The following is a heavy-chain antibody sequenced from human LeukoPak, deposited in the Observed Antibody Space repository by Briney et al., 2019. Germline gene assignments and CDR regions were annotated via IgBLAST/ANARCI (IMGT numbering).Heavy chain of an antibody. J-gene: IGHJ4*02. D-gene: IGHD3-22*01. V-gene: IGHV1-69*05. Sequence: ASVKVSCKASGGTFSSYAISWVRQAPGQGLEWMGRIIPIFGTANYAQKFQGRVTITTDESTSTAYMELSSLRSEDTAVYYCARDALIDYYDSSGPHDYRGQGTLVTVSS. CDR3: ARDALIDYYDSSGPHDY. CDR2: IIPIFGTA. CDR1: GGTFSSYA.